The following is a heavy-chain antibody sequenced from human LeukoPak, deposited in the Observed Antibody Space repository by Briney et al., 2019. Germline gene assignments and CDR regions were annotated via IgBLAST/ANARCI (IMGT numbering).Heavy chain of an antibody. D-gene: IGHD3-22*01. CDR1: GFTVSSNY. J-gene: IGHJ4*02. CDR3: ARDPTYYYDSSYYFDY. V-gene: IGHV3-53*01. Sequence: GGSLRLSCAASGFTVSSNYMSWVRQAPGKGLEWVSVIYSGGSTYYADSVKGRFTISRDNSKNTLYLQMNSLRAEDTAVYYCARDPTYYYDSSYYFDYWGQGTLVTVSS. CDR2: IYSGGST.